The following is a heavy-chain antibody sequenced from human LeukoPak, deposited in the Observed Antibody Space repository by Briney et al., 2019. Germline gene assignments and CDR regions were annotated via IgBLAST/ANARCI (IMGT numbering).Heavy chain of an antibody. CDR3: AKDNFDSSGTQYDAFDT. D-gene: IGHD3-22*01. V-gene: IGHV3-23*01. CDR2: ISGSRGST. Sequence: GGSLRLSCAASGFTFSNAWMSWVRQAPGKGLEWVSAISGSRGSTFYADSVKGRFTISRDISKNTLYLQMNSLRAEDTAVYYCAKDNFDSSGTQYDAFDTWGQGTMVTVSS. CDR1: GFTFSNAW. J-gene: IGHJ3*02.